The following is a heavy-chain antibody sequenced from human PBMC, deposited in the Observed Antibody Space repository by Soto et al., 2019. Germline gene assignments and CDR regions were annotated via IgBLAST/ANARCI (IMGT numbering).Heavy chain of an antibody. CDR3: ARTPEEAGMDV. Sequence: PSETLSLTCTVYGGSFSGYYWSWLRQPPGKGLEWIGEINHSGSTNYNPSLKSRVTISVDTSKNQFSLKLSSVTAADTAVYYCARTPEEAGMDVWGQGTTVTVS. CDR1: GGSFSGYY. J-gene: IGHJ6*02. V-gene: IGHV4-34*01. CDR2: INHSGST.